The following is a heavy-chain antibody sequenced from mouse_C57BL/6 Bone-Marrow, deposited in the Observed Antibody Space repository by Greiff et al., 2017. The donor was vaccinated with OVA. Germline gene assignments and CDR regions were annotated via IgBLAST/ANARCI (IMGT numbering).Heavy chain of an antibody. J-gene: IGHJ4*01. CDR1: GFTFSSYG. CDR3: ARPGTYGSSFYAMDY. V-gene: IGHV5-6*01. CDR2: ISSGGSYT. Sequence: EVQVVESGGDLVKPGGSLKLSCAASGFTFSSYGMSWVRQTPDKRLEWVATISSGGSYTYYPDSVKGRFTISRDNAKNTLYLQMSSLKSEDTAMYYCARPGTYGSSFYAMDYWGQGTSVTVSS. D-gene: IGHD1-1*01.